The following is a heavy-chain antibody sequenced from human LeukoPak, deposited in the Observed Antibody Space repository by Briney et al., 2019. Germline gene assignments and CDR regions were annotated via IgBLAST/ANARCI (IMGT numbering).Heavy chain of an antibody. CDR2: IIPILGIA. CDR1: GGTFSSYT. Sequence: SVKVSCKASGGTFSSYTISWVRQAPGQGLEWMGRIIPILGIANYAQKFQGRVTITADKSTSTAYMELSSLRSEDTAVYYCARGTEALGAPDYWGQGTLVTVSS. J-gene: IGHJ4*02. CDR3: ARGTEALGAPDY. D-gene: IGHD1-26*01. V-gene: IGHV1-69*02.